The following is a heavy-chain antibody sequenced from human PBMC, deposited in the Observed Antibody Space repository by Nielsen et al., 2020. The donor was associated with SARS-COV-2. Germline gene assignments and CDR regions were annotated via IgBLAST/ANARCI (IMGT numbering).Heavy chain of an antibody. D-gene: IGHD1-26*01. CDR1: GFIFRHYG. V-gene: IGHV3-33*01. Sequence: GGSLRLSCAVSGFIFRHYGMHWVRQAPGKGLEWVAVIWYDGSNKYFADSVKGRFTISRDNSKNTLYLQMNSLRAEDTAVYYCARGSEWELADWGQGTLVTVSS. J-gene: IGHJ4*02. CDR2: IWYDGSNK. CDR3: ARGSEWELAD.